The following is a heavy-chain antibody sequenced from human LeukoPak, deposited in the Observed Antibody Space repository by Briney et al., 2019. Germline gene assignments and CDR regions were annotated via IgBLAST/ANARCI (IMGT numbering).Heavy chain of an antibody. Sequence: GGSLTLSCATSGFTFSSYAMSWVSQAPGKGLEWVSGIGASGGSTYYADSVKGRFTISRDNSKNTLYLQMNSLRTEDTAVYYCAKAEGYDILTGLDYWGRGNLDTVSS. CDR1: GFTFSSYA. CDR3: AKAEGYDILTGLDY. D-gene: IGHD3-9*01. V-gene: IGHV3-23*01. CDR2: IGASGGST. J-gene: IGHJ4*02.